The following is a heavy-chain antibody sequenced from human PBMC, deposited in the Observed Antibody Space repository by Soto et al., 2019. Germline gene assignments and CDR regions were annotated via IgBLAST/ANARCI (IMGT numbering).Heavy chain of an antibody. V-gene: IGHV3-30-3*01. CDR1: GFTFSSYA. CDR2: ISYDGSNK. CDR3: VRDVDY. J-gene: IGHJ4*02. Sequence: QVQLVESGGGVVQPGRSLRLSCAASGFTFSSYAMHWVRQAPGKGLEWVAVISYDGSNKYYADSVKGRFTISRDNSKNTLYLQMNSLRAEDTAVYYCVRDVDYWGQGTLVTVSS.